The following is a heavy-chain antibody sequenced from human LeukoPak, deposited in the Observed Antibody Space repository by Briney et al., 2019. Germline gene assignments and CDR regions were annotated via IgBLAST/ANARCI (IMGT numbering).Heavy chain of an antibody. CDR1: GFTFSSYC. V-gene: IGHV3-33*01. CDR2: IWYDGSNE. CDR3: AALSEEFDY. J-gene: IGHJ4*02. Sequence: PGGSLRLSCAASGFTFSSYCMHWVRQAPGKGLEWVAVIWYDGSNEYYADSVKGRFTISKDNSKNTLYLQMNSLRAEDTAVYYCAALSEEFDYWGQGTLVTVSS.